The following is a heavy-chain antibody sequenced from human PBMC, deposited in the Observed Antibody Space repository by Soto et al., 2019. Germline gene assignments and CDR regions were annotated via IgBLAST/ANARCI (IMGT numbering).Heavy chain of an antibody. CDR3: ARISSSSRSDPYYYYMDV. D-gene: IGHD6-6*01. J-gene: IGHJ6*03. Sequence: SGPTLVNPTQTLTLTCTFSGFSLSTSGMCVSWIRQPPGKALEWLARIDWDDDRYYSTSLKTRLTISKDTSKNQVVLTMTNMDPVDTATYYCARISSSSRSDPYYYYMDVWGKGTTVTVSS. V-gene: IGHV2-70*11. CDR2: IDWDDDR. CDR1: GFSLSTSGMC.